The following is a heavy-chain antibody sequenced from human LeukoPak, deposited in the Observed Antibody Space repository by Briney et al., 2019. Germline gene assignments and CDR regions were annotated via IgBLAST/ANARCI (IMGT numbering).Heavy chain of an antibody. J-gene: IGHJ4*02. CDR1: GFTFDDCA. Sequence: GRSLRLSCAASGFTFDDCAMHWVRQAPGKGLEWVSGISWNSGSIGYADSVKGRFTISRDNAKNSLYLQMNSLRAEDTALYYCAKEGTPGIAAAAYDYWGQGTLVTVSS. D-gene: IGHD6-13*01. CDR3: AKEGTPGIAAAAYDY. CDR2: ISWNSGSI. V-gene: IGHV3-9*01.